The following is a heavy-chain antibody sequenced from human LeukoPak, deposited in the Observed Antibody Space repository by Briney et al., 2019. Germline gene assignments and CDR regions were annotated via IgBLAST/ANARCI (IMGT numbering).Heavy chain of an antibody. V-gene: IGHV3-7*01. J-gene: IGHJ3*02. CDR3: ARVGDDYGVVDAFDI. D-gene: IGHD4-17*01. CDR1: GFTFGSYW. Sequence: GGSLRLSCAVSGFTFGSYWMSWVRQAPGKGLEWVANIQQDGSEKYYVDSVKGRFTISRDNAKNSLYLQMNSLRAEDTAVYYCARVGDDYGVVDAFDIWGQGTMVTVSS. CDR2: IQQDGSEK.